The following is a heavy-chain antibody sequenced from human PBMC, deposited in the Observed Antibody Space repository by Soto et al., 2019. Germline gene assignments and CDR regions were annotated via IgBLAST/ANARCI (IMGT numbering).Heavy chain of an antibody. D-gene: IGHD6-13*01. CDR3: ASLQAAARDNDLTFDY. CDR1: GYSFTSYW. Sequence: EVQLVQSGAEVKKPGESLRISCKGSGYSFTSYWISWVRQMPGKGLEWMGRIDPSDSYTNYSPSFQGHVTISADKSISSAYLQWSSLKASDTAMYYCASLQAAARDNDLTFDYWGQGTLVTVSS. V-gene: IGHV5-10-1*01. CDR2: IDPSDSYT. J-gene: IGHJ4*02.